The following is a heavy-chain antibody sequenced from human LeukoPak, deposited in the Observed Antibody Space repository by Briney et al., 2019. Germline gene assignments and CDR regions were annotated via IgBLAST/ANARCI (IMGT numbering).Heavy chain of an antibody. CDR1: GYSFTSYW. V-gene: IGHV5-51*01. J-gene: IGHJ5*02. CDR3: ARSHYGSGKYPFDP. CDR2: IYPGDSDT. D-gene: IGHD3-10*01. Sequence: GLSLKISCQGSGYSFTSYWIGWVRQMPGKGLEWMGIIYPGDSDTRYSPPFQGQVTISADKSISTAYLQWSSLKASDTAMYYCARSHYGSGKYPFDPWGQGTLVTVSS.